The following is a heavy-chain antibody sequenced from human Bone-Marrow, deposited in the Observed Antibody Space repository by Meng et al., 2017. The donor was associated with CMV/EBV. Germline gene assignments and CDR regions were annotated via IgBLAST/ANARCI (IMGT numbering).Heavy chain of an antibody. V-gene: IGHV1-18*01. CDR3: ARQRWTSYYYYGMDV. J-gene: IGHJ6*02. CDR1: GYTFTSYG. D-gene: IGHD5-24*01. Sequence: ASVKVSCKASGYTFTSYGISWARQAPGQGLEWMGWISAYNGNTNYAQKLQGRVTMTTDTSTSTAYMELRSLRSDDTAMYYCARQRWTSYYYYGMDVWGQGTTVTVSS. CDR2: ISAYNGNT.